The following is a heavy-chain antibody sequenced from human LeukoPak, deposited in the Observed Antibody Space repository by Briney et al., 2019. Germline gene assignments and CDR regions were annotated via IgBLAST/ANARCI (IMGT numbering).Heavy chain of an antibody. Sequence: ASVKVSCKASGYTFTSYYMHWVRQAPGQGLEWMGLINHSGGSISYAHKFQGRVTMTRDTSTSTVYMELSSLRSEDTAVYYCASEQLLGVAGTRDAFDIWGQGTMVTVSS. J-gene: IGHJ3*02. CDR2: INHSGGSI. CDR1: GYTFTSYY. V-gene: IGHV1-46*01. CDR3: ASEQLLGVAGTRDAFDI. D-gene: IGHD6-19*01.